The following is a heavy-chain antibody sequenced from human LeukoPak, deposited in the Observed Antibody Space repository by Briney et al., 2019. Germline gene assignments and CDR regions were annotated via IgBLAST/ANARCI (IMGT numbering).Heavy chain of an antibody. CDR3: AKSHVPSRAVAPSIDY. CDR1: GFTFSSYG. D-gene: IGHD6-19*01. CDR2: ISYDGSNK. J-gene: IGHJ4*02. V-gene: IGHV3-30*18. Sequence: GGSLRLSCAASGFTFSSYGMHWVRQAPGKGLEWVSVISYDGSNKYYADSVKGRFTISRDNSKNTLYLQMNSLRAEDTAVYYCAKSHVPSRAVAPSIDYWGQGTLVTVSS.